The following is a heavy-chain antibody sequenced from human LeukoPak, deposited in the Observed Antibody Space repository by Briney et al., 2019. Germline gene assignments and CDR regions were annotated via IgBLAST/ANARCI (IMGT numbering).Heavy chain of an antibody. D-gene: IGHD2-2*01. J-gene: IGHJ4*02. Sequence: GGSLRLSGTASGFTFSNYAMGWVRQAPGKGLEWVSSITHTGETTYYADSVKGRFTISRDNSKNTLSLLMNSLRVEDTALFYCAKGGSASGYAPSDYWGQGTLVTVSS. CDR1: GFTFSNYA. V-gene: IGHV3-23*01. CDR3: AKGGSASGYAPSDY. CDR2: ITHTGETT.